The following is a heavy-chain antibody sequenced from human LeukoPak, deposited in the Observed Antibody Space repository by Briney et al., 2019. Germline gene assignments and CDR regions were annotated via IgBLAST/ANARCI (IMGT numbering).Heavy chain of an antibody. CDR1: GYSFTSYW. CDR3: ARQFHITAAGSTWGAAFDI. J-gene: IGHJ3*02. Sequence: GESLKISCKGSGYSFTSYWIGWVRQMPGKGLEWMGIIYPGDSDTRYSPSFQGQVTISADKSISTAYLQWSSLKASDTAMYYCARQFHITAAGSTWGAAFDIGGQGTMVTVSS. CDR2: IYPGDSDT. D-gene: IGHD6-13*01. V-gene: IGHV5-51*01.